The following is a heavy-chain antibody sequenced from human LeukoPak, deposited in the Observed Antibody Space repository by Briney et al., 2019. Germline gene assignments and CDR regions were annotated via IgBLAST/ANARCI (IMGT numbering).Heavy chain of an antibody. Sequence: SVKVSCKASGYTFTSYGISWVRQAPGQGLEWMGGIIPIFGTANYAQKFQGRVTITTDESTSTAYMELSSLRSEDTAVYYCASGEVVASRPFFDYWGQGTLVTVSS. CDR3: ASGEVVASRPFFDY. J-gene: IGHJ4*02. CDR2: IIPIFGTA. CDR1: GYTFTSYG. D-gene: IGHD2-15*01. V-gene: IGHV1-69*05.